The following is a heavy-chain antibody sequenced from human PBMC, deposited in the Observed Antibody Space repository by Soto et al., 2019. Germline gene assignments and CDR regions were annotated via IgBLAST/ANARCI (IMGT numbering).Heavy chain of an antibody. Sequence: QVQLVQSGAEVKKPGSSVKVSCKASVGTFSSYTISWVRQAPGQGLEWMGRIIPILGIANYAQKFQGRVTITADKSTSTAYMELSSLRSEDTAVYYCARDEGNWGSFDYWGQGTLVTVSS. CDR1: VGTFSSYT. CDR2: IIPILGIA. J-gene: IGHJ4*02. CDR3: ARDEGNWGSFDY. V-gene: IGHV1-69*08. D-gene: IGHD7-27*01.